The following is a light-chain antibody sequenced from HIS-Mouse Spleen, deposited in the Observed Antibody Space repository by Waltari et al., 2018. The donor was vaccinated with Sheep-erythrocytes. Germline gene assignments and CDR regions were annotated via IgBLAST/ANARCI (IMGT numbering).Light chain of an antibody. CDR3: QAWDSSTAV. CDR1: ALPNKY. V-gene: IGLV3-1*01. Sequence: SSELTQPPSVSVSPVQTARITCSGDALPNKYPYWYQQKSGQDPVLVIYQDSKRPSGIPERFSGSNSGNTATLTISGTQAMDEADYYCQAWDSSTAVFGGGTKLTVL. J-gene: IGLJ2*01. CDR2: QDS.